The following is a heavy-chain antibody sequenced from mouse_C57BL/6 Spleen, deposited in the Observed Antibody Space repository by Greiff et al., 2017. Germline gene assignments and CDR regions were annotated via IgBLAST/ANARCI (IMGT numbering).Heavy chain of an antibody. CDR3: ARTGGDYGSSYEWYIDV. D-gene: IGHD1-1*01. CDR1: GYTFTNYW. Sequence: QVQLKESGAELVRPGTSVKMSCKASGYTFTNYWIGWAKQRPGHGLEWIGDIYPGGGYTNYNEKFKGKATLTEDKSSSTAYMQFSSLTSEDSAIYYCARTGGDYGSSYEWYIDVWGTGTTVTVSS. J-gene: IGHJ1*03. CDR2: IYPGGGYT. V-gene: IGHV1-63*01.